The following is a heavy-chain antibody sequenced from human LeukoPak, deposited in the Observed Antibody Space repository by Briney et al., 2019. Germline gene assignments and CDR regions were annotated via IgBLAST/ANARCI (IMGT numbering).Heavy chain of an antibody. CDR1: GFTFSSYS. D-gene: IGHD1-26*01. CDR3: AAGATRYEDV. J-gene: IGHJ6*02. V-gene: IGHV3-21*01. Sequence: PGGSLRLSCAASGFTFSSYSMNWVRQAPGKGLEWVSSISSDSTYIYYADSVKGRFTISRDNAKNSLYLQMNRLRVEDTAVYYCAAGATRYEDVWGQGTTVTVSS. CDR2: ISSDSTYI.